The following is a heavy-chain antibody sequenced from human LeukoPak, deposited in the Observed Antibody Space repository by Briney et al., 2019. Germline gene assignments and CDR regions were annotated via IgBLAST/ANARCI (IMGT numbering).Heavy chain of an antibody. CDR3: AKDQTRRYCSGGSCPGDWFDP. J-gene: IGHJ5*02. CDR1: GFTFSSHA. CDR2: ISGSGGST. Sequence: GGSLRLSCAASGFTFSSHAMSWVRQAPGKGLEWASAISGSGGSTYYADSVKGRFTISRDNSKNTLYLQVNSLRAEDTAVYYCAKDQTRRYCSGGSCPGDWFDPWGQGTLVTVSS. V-gene: IGHV3-23*01. D-gene: IGHD2-15*01.